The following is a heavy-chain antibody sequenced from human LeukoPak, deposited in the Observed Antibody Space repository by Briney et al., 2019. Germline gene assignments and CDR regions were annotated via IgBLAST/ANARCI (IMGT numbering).Heavy chain of an antibody. J-gene: IGHJ4*02. D-gene: IGHD2-2*01. CDR3: ARLGGWYALDY. V-gene: IGHV4-39*01. Sequence: SETLSLTCTVSGGSISSSSYYWGWIRQPPGKGLEWIGSIYYSGSTYYNPSLKSRVTISVDTSKNQFSLKLSSVTAADTAVYYCARLGGWYALDYWGQGTLVTVSS. CDR1: GGSISSSSYY. CDR2: IYYSGST.